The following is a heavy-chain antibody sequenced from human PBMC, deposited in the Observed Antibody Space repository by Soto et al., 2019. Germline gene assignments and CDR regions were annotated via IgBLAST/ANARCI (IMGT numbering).Heavy chain of an antibody. J-gene: IGHJ4*02. V-gene: IGHV3-23*01. Sequence: GGSLETLCYALGIHFWEHVMGRVRPAPGGGLEWVSAIIVSGGSTFYADSVKGRFIISRDNSKNTLYLQLNSLRAEDTAVYFCARVQNLQLENIFDYWGQGT. CDR2: IIVSGGST. CDR1: IHFWEHV. D-gene: IGHD1-1*01. CDR3: ARVQNLQLENIFDY.